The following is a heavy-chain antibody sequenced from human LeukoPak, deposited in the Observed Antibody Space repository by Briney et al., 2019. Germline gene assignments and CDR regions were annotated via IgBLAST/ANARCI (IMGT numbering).Heavy chain of an antibody. CDR2: ISGRGGTT. D-gene: IGHD3-22*01. CDR1: GFTFNNYA. CDR3: AKEENDYYDSSGYYPIDS. V-gene: IGHV3-23*01. J-gene: IGHJ4*02. Sequence: GGSLRLSCAASGFTFNNYAMTWVRQSPRKGLEWVASISGRGGTTDYADSVKGRFTISRDNSQNTLYLQMSSLRAEDTAVYYCAKEENDYYDSSGYYPIDSWGQGTLVTVSS.